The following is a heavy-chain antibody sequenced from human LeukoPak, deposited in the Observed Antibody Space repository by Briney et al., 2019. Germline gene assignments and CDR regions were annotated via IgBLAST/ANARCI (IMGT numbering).Heavy chain of an antibody. CDR3: ARSDSSSWYLLAAFDY. CDR2: IIPIFGIA. Sequence: SVKVCCKASGGTFSSYAISWVRQAPGQGLEWMGRIIPIFGIANYAQKFQGRVTITADKSTSTAYMELSSLRSDDTAVYYCARSDSSSWYLLAAFDYWGQGTLVTVSS. D-gene: IGHD6-13*01. V-gene: IGHV1-69*04. J-gene: IGHJ4*02. CDR1: GGTFSSYA.